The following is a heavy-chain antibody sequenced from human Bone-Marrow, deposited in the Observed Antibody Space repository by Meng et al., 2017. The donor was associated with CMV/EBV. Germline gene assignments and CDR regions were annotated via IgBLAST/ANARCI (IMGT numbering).Heavy chain of an antibody. Sequence: GESLKISCATSGFTFSCYAMSWVRQAPGKGLEWVSSISSSSSYIYYADSVKGRFTISRDNAKNSLYLQMNSLRAEDTAVYYCARDFSYFDYWGQGTLVTVSS. J-gene: IGHJ4*02. D-gene: IGHD2/OR15-2a*01. CDR3: ARDFSYFDY. CDR2: ISSSSSYI. CDR1: GFTFSCYA. V-gene: IGHV3-21*01.